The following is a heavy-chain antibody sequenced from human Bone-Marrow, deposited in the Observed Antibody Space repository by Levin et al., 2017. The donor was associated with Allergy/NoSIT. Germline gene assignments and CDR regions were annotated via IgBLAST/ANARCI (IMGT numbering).Heavy chain of an antibody. Sequence: QPGGSLRLSCTTSGFTFSTYAMAWLRQAPGRGLEWVSSISGRGDSTPYADSVKGRFTISRDNSKNTLYLQMDSLRADDTALYYCAKSVSPGMVQGKGSDWGQGTLVTVSS. CDR3: AKSVSPGMVQGKGSD. V-gene: IGHV3-23*01. D-gene: IGHD3-10*01. J-gene: IGHJ4*02. CDR1: GFTFSTYA. CDR2: ISGRGDST.